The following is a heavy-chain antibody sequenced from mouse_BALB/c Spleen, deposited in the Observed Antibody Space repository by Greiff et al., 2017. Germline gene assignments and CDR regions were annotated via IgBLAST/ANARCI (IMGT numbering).Heavy chain of an antibody. CDR1: GFTFSSYA. D-gene: IGHD1-1*01. CDR3: ASSYYYGSSYDAMDY. Sequence: EVQRVESGGGLVKPGGSLKLSCAASGFTFSSYAMSWVRQTPEKRLEWVASISSGGSTYYPDSVKGRFTISRDNARNILYLQMSSLRSEDTAMYYCASSYYYGSSYDAMDYWGQGTSVTVSS. V-gene: IGHV5-6-5*01. CDR2: ISSGGST. J-gene: IGHJ4*01.